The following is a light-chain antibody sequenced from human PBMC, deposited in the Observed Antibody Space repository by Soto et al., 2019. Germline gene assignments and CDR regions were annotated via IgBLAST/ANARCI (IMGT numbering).Light chain of an antibody. CDR3: QEYDSWPKT. Sequence: IVLTQSPGTVSWSAGERATRCWRASERVSSSCLARYQQNTGQAPRLLIYGASSRATGIPDRFSGRGSGTDFTLAICSLEPADFAVYSSQEYDSWPKTFAEGTKVDI. CDR1: ERVSSSC. V-gene: IGKV3-20*01. CDR2: GAS. J-gene: IGKJ1*01.